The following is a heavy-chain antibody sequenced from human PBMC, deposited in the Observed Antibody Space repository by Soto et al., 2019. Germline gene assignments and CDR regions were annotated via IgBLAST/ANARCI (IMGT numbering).Heavy chain of an antibody. CDR2: ISWNSGSI. J-gene: IGHJ4*02. D-gene: IGHD6-13*01. CDR3: AKEGAAAGSYYFDY. V-gene: IGHV3-9*01. Sequence: GGSLRLSCAASGFTFDDYAMHWVRQAPGKGLEWVSGISWNSGSIGYADSVKGRFTISRGNAKNSLYLQMNSLRAEDTALYYCAKEGAAAGSYYFDYWGQGTLVTVSS. CDR1: GFTFDDYA.